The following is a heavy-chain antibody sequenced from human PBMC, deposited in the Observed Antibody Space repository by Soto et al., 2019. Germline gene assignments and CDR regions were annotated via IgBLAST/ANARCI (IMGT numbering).Heavy chain of an antibody. V-gene: IGHV4-61*01. D-gene: IGHD3-16*01. CDR2: FHYSGNT. Sequence: PSETLSLTCTVSGASVSSGNYYWSWIRQPPGKGLEWIGYFHYSGNTNYNPSLKSRVTISLDTSKNQFSLKLNSVTAADTAVYYCAGKYSSYVRAIDYWGRGTLVTVSS. J-gene: IGHJ4*02. CDR3: AGKYSSYVRAIDY. CDR1: GASVSSGNYY.